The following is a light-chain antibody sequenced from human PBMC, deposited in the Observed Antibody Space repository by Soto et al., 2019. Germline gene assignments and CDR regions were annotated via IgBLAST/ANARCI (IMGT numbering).Light chain of an antibody. CDR2: DAS. V-gene: IGKV3-11*01. CDR3: QQRSNWPLT. J-gene: IGKJ4*01. CDR1: QSVSSS. Sequence: EIVLTQSPATLSLSPGERATLSCRASQSVSSSFAWYQQKPGQAPRLLIYDASNRATGIPGRFSGSGSGTDFTLTISSLEPEDFAVYYCQQRSNWPLTFGGGTKVEIK.